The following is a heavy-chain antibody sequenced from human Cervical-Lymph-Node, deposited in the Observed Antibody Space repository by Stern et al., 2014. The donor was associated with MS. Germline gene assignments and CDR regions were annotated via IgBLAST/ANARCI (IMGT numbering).Heavy chain of an antibody. D-gene: IGHD4-11*01. J-gene: IGHJ4*02. CDR2: IYYSGGT. V-gene: IGHV4-31*03. Sequence: QLQLQESGPELVKPSQTLSLTCTASGGAFSSGNHYWSWIRQHPGKGLEGIGYIYYSGGTYDNQSLNRRATISIDTSKNHFSLQLTSVTAPDTAMYYCARGGNYAREEARTFDYWGQGTLVTVSS. CDR1: GGAFSSGNHY. CDR3: ARGGNYAREEARTFDY.